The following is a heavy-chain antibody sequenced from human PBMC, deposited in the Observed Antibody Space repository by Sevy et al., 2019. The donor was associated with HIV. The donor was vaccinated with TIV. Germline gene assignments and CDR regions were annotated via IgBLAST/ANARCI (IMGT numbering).Heavy chain of an antibody. Sequence: ASVKVSCKASGYTFTGYYMHWVRQAPGQGLEWMGWINPNSGGTNYAQKFQGRVTMTRDTSISTAYMELSRLRSDDTAGYYGARDRVLGYCSSTSCYGFDPWGQGTLVTVSS. V-gene: IGHV1-2*02. CDR2: INPNSGGT. CDR1: GYTFTGYY. D-gene: IGHD2-2*01. J-gene: IGHJ5*02. CDR3: ARDRVLGYCSSTSCYGFDP.